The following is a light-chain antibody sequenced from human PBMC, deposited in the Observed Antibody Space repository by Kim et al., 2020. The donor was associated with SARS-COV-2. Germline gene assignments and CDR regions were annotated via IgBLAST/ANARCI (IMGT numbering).Light chain of an antibody. V-gene: IGKV1-27*01. CDR1: HYIANY. J-gene: IGKJ1*01. Sequence: DIQMTQSPSSLSASVGDRVTITCRASHYIANYLAWYQQKPGKVPKLLIYAASALESGVPSRFSGSGSGTDFVLTISSLQPEDVATYYCQKYNSAPRTFGQGTKVEIK. CDR2: AAS. CDR3: QKYNSAPRT.